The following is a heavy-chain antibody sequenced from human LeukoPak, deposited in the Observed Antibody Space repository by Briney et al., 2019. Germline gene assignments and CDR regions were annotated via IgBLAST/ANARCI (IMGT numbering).Heavy chain of an antibody. V-gene: IGHV3-43*02. J-gene: IGHJ6*02. CDR3: AKDIVVVPAALYGMDV. Sequence: GGALRLSCAASGFTFDDYAMQWVRHAPGEGVEWVSLISGDGGSTYYADSVKGRFTISRDNSKNSLYLQMNSLRTEDTALYYCAKDIVVVPAALYGMDVWGQGTTVTVSS. CDR1: GFTFDDYA. CDR2: ISGDGGST. D-gene: IGHD2-2*01.